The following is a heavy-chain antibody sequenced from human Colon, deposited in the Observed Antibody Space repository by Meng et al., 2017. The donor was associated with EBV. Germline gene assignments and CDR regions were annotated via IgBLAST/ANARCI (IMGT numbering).Heavy chain of an antibody. V-gene: IGHV4-39*07. CDR1: GDSITTKGYY. CDR2: IFYSGNT. J-gene: IGHJ4*02. CDR3: ARERGGVTRDFDS. D-gene: IGHD3-16*01. Sequence: LQLAESGPGLPKPSETLSRTCSVSGDSITTKGYYWGWIRQSPGKGLEWIGSIFYSGNTYFNPSLKTRVTISVDTSKNQFSLKLSSVTAADTAIYYCARERGGVTRDFDSWGQGALVTVSS.